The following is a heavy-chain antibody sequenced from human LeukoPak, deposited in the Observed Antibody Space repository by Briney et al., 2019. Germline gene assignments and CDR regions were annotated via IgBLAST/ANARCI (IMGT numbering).Heavy chain of an antibody. CDR1: GYTFTSYW. CDR3: ARGRQQPDDAFDI. J-gene: IGHJ3*02. D-gene: IGHD6-13*01. V-gene: IGHV5-51*01. CDR2: IYPGDSDT. Sequence: GESLKISCKTSGYTFTSYWIGWVRQMPGKGLEWMGIIYPGDSDTRYSPSFQGQVTISADKSINTAYLQWSSLKASDTAMYYCARGRQQPDDAFDIWGQGTMVTVSS.